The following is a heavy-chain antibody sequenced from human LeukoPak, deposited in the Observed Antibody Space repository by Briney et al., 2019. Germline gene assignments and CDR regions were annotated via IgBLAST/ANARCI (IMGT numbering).Heavy chain of an antibody. J-gene: IGHJ5*02. CDR3: ALPPLSFPAA. V-gene: IGHV3-21*01. D-gene: IGHD2-2*01. Sequence: GGSLRLSCAASGFTFSSYSMNWVRQALGKGLEWVSSISSSSSYIYYADSVKGRFTISRDNAKNSLYLQMNSLRAEDTAVYYCALPPLSFPAAWGQGTLVTVSS. CDR1: GFTFSSYS. CDR2: ISSSSSYI.